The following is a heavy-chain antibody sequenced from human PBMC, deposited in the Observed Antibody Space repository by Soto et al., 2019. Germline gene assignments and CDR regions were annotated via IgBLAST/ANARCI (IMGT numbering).Heavy chain of an antibody. CDR1: GGTFSSYA. J-gene: IGHJ4*02. D-gene: IGHD6-13*01. CDR3: ARGVMYGSSWYCYFDY. Sequence: QVQLVQSGAKVKKPGSSVKVSCKASGGTFSSYAISWVRQAPGQGLEWMGGIIPIFGTANYAQKFQGRVTITADESTSTAYMELSSLRSEDTAVYYCARGVMYGSSWYCYFDYWGQGTLVTVSS. V-gene: IGHV1-69*01. CDR2: IIPIFGTA.